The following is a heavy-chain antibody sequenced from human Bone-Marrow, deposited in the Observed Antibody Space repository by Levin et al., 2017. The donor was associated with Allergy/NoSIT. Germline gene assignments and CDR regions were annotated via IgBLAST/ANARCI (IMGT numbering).Heavy chain of an antibody. V-gene: IGHV3-66*01. J-gene: IGHJ4*02. Sequence: QAGGSLRLSCAASGFTVINNYMRWVRQAPGKGLEWVSLIYSGGDTYYADSVRGRFIISRDSSKNTMYLQMNNLRVEDTAVYYCARDKEDYWGQGTLVTVSS. CDR3: ARDKEDY. CDR1: GFTVINNY. CDR2: IYSGGDT.